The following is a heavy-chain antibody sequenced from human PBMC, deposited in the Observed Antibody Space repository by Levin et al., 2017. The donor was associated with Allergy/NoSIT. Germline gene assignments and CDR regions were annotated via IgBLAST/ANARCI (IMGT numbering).Heavy chain of an antibody. Sequence: PGGSLRLSCAASGFTFSSYGMHWVRQAPGKGLEWVAVIWYDGSKKYYADSVKGRLTISRDNSKNTMFLQMNSLRAEDTAVYYCARQEPAAKRDWFDPWGQGTLVTVSS. D-gene: IGHD2-2*01. J-gene: IGHJ5*02. CDR3: ARQEPAAKRDWFDP. CDR1: GFTFSSYG. V-gene: IGHV3-33*01. CDR2: IWYDGSKK.